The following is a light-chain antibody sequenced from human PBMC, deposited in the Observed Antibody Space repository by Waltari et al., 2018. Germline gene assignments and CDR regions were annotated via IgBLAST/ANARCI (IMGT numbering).Light chain of an antibody. V-gene: IGKV2-28*01. CDR3: MQALQTPWT. CDR2: MGS. CDR1: QSPLHSHGYNY. J-gene: IGKJ1*01. Sequence: DIVMTQSPLSLPVTPGEPASIPCRSSQSPLHSHGYNYLDWYVQKPGQSPQLLIYMGSTRASGVPDRFSGSGSGTDFTLRISRVEAEDVGVYYCMQALQTPWTFGQGTKVEIK.